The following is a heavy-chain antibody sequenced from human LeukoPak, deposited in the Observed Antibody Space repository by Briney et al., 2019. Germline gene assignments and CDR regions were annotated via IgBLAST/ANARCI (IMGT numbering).Heavy chain of an antibody. D-gene: IGHD2-15*01. Sequence: LAGGSLRLSCAASGFTFSTYWTSWVRQVPGKGLEWVAVINQDGSEAYYVGSVKGRFTISRDNAKGSVYLQMNSLRGEDTAIYFCATDKVEAATTGSLLDSCGQGTLVTVSA. J-gene: IGHJ4*02. CDR2: INQDGSEA. CDR3: ATDKVEAATTGSLLDS. CDR1: GFTFSTYW. V-gene: IGHV3-7*01.